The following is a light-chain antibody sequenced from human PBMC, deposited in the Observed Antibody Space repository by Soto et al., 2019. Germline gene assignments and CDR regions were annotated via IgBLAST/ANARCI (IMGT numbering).Light chain of an antibody. J-gene: IGKJ2*01. V-gene: IGKV1-8*01. CDR1: QGISSY. CDR3: QQYYSYPYT. CDR2: AAP. Sequence: AIRMTQSPSSLSASTGDRVTITCRASQGISSYLAWYQQKPGKAPKLLIYAAPTLQSGVPSRFNGSGSRTDFTLTISCLQSEDFATYYCQQYYSYPYTFGQGTKLEIK.